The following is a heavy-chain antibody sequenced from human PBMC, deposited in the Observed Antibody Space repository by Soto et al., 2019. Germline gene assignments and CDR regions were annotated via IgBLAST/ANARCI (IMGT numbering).Heavy chain of an antibody. CDR2: IVVGSGNT. CDR1: GFTFTSSA. Sequence: SVKVSCKXSGFTFTSSAVQWVRQARGQRLEWIGWIVVGSGNTNYAQKFQERVTITRDMSTSTAYMELSSLRSEDTAVYYCAADQNYYDSSGYYRLDYWGQGTLVTVSS. J-gene: IGHJ4*02. V-gene: IGHV1-58*01. CDR3: AADQNYYDSSGYYRLDY. D-gene: IGHD3-22*01.